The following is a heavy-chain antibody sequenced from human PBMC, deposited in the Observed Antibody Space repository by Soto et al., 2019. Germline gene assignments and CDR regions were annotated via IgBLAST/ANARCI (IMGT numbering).Heavy chain of an antibody. Sequence: GGSLRLSCAASGFTFSSYAMSWVRQAPGKGLEWVSAISGSGGSTYYADSVKGRFTISRDNSKNTLYLQMNSLRAEDTAVYYCATLGGGVPAAYYYYYYMDVWGKGTTVTVSS. V-gene: IGHV3-23*01. CDR3: ATLGGGVPAAYYYYYYMDV. CDR2: ISGSGGST. J-gene: IGHJ6*03. D-gene: IGHD2-2*01. CDR1: GFTFSSYA.